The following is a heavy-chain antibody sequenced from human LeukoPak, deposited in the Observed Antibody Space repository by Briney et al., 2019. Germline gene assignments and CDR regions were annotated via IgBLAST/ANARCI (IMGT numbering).Heavy chain of an antibody. CDR1: GGSISSGGYY. Sequence: PSETLSLTCTVSGGSISSGGYYWSWIRQHPGKGLEWIGYIYYSGSTYYNPSLKSRATISVDTSKNQFPLKLSSVTAADTAVYYCARAQRDFWSGYSSPIDYWGQGTLVTVSS. J-gene: IGHJ4*02. CDR2: IYYSGST. D-gene: IGHD3-3*01. CDR3: ARAQRDFWSGYSSPIDY. V-gene: IGHV4-31*03.